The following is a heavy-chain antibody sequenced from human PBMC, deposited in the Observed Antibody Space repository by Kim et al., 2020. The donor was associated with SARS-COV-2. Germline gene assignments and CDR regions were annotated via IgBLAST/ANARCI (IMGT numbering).Heavy chain of an antibody. CDR2: IWNDGSNK. CDR1: GFTFSGYG. V-gene: IGHV3-33*01. CDR3: VRGGITGTTEAFDI. D-gene: IGHD1-7*01. J-gene: IGHJ3*02. Sequence: GGSLRLSCAASGFTFSGYGMHWVRQAPGKGLEWVAVIWNDGSNKNYADSVKGRFTISRDNSENTLYLQINSLRAEDTAVYYCVRGGITGTTEAFDIWGQGTMVTVSS.